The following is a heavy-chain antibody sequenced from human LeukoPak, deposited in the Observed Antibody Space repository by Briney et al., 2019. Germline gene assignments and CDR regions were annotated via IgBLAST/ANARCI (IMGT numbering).Heavy chain of an antibody. J-gene: IGHJ4*02. CDR2: ISGSGGST. V-gene: IGHV3-23*01. CDR1: GFTFNSFA. CDR3: AKDLKYYYDSSGYFSDY. Sequence: GSLRLSCAASGFTFNSFAMSWVRQAPGKGLEWVSAISGSGGSTYYADSVKGRFTISRDNSKNTLYLQMNSLRAEDTAVYYCAKDLKYYYDSSGYFSDYWGQGTLVTVSS. D-gene: IGHD3-22*01.